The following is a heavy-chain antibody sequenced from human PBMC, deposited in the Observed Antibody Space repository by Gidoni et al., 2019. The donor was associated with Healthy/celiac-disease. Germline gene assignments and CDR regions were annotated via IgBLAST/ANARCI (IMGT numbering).Heavy chain of an antibody. Sequence: QVQLQESGSGLVKPSETMSISCDVSDYYISSGYSLGWVRQPPGKGLEWMFSITHSGSTCYTPSPKSRVSISLDAATNHFSLKLISVTAADTPVYYWSRDTGLGLLFVFAYGMDVWGQGTTVTVSS. D-gene: IGHD3-10*01. CDR3: SRDTGLGLLFVFAYGMDV. V-gene: IGHV4-38-2*02. J-gene: IGHJ6*02. CDR2: ITHSGST. CDR1: DYYISSGYS.